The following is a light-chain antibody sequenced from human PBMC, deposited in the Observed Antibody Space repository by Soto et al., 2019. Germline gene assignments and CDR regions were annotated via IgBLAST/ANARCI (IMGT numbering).Light chain of an antibody. CDR3: QQYDNSHLT. Sequence: EVVVTQSPGTLSLSPGERATLSCRASQRVNSKYLAWYQQKPGQAPRLLMYAISSRAAGIPDRFSGSGYGTDFNLTISRLEPEDVEVYYCQQYDNSHLTFGGGTKVEI. CDR1: QRVNSKY. V-gene: IGKV3-20*01. CDR2: AIS. J-gene: IGKJ4*01.